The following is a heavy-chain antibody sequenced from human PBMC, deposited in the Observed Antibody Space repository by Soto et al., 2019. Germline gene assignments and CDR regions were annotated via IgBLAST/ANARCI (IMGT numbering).Heavy chain of an antibody. CDR2: ISGSGGST. J-gene: IGHJ4*02. CDR3: AKDRLRGGLLWFGELLGDS. CDR1: GFTFSSYA. D-gene: IGHD3-10*01. V-gene: IGHV3-23*01. Sequence: EVQLLESGGGLVQPGGSLRLSCAASGFTFSSYAMSWVRQAPGKGLEWVSAISGSGGSTYYADSVKGRFTISRDNSKNTLYQEMNSLRAEDTAVYYCAKDRLRGGLLWFGELLGDSWGQGTLVTVSS.